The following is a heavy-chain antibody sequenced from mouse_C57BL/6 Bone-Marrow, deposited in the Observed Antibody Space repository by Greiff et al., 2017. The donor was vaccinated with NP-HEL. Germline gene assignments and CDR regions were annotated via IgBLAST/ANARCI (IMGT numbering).Heavy chain of an antibody. V-gene: IGHV5-2*01. CDR1: EYEFPSHD. J-gene: IGHJ4*01. CDR3: ARQHLRPPDAMDY. CDR2: LNSAGGST. D-gene: IGHD3-2*02. Sequence: EVQLVESGGGLVQPGESLKLSCESNEYEFPSHDMSWVRKTPEKRLELVAALNSAGGSTYYPDTMERRFIISRDTTKKTLYQHMSSLRSEDTALDYCARQHLRPPDAMDYGGEGTSVTVSS.